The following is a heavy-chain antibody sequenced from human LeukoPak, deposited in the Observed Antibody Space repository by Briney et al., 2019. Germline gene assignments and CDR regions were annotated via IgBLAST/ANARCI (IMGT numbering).Heavy chain of an antibody. CDR2: INLYNGAT. D-gene: IGHD1-14*01. V-gene: IGHV1-2*02. J-gene: IGHJ4*02. Sequence: ASVKVSCKPTVYSFTAYYIFWMRQAPGQGLECMGWINLYNGATKYARRFQSRVTMTRDTSISTAYMELSRLRSDDTATYYCASWAGGNEPVASFDYWGQGTLVTVSS. CDR1: VYSFTAYY. CDR3: ASWAGGNEPVASFDY.